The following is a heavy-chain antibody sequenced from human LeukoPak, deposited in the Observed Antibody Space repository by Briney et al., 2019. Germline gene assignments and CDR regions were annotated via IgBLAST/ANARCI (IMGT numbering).Heavy chain of an antibody. J-gene: IGHJ1*01. V-gene: IGHV4-59*01. CDR1: GDSISIYY. D-gene: IGHD3-16*01. Sequence: PSETLSLTCTVSGDSISIYYWSWIRQPPGKGLEWIGYIYNSGSTNYNPSLKSRVTISVDTSKNQFSLKLSSVTAADTAVYYCARIEFGYFQHWGQGTLVTVSS. CDR3: ARIEFGYFQH. CDR2: IYNSGST.